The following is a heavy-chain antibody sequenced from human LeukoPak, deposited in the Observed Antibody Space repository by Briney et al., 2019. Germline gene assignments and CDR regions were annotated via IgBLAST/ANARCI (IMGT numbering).Heavy chain of an antibody. J-gene: IGHJ6*02. Sequence: PGGSLRLSCAASGFTFDEYTMHWVRQAPGKGLEWVSLVSWDGGKTYYADSVKGRFTISRDNSKNSLYLQMNSLRTEDTALYYCAKDIARVAGYHYYYAMDVWGQGTTVTVSS. CDR1: GFTFDEYT. CDR2: VSWDGGKT. D-gene: IGHD5-12*01. V-gene: IGHV3-43*01. CDR3: AKDIARVAGYHYYYAMDV.